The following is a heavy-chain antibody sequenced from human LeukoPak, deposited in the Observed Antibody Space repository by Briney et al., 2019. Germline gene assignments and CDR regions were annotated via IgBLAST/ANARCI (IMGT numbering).Heavy chain of an antibody. D-gene: IGHD5-24*01. CDR3: ARSIEMATIRYFDY. CDR2: IQSDGSKK. J-gene: IGHJ4*02. Sequence: GGSLRLSCAASGYTFRNYGMHWVRQAPGKGLEWVAAIQSDGSKKYYIDSVKGRFAISRDDSKNTLYLQMNSLRAEDTAVYHCARSIEMATIRYFDYWGQGTLVTVSS. V-gene: IGHV3-33*01. CDR1: GYTFRNYG.